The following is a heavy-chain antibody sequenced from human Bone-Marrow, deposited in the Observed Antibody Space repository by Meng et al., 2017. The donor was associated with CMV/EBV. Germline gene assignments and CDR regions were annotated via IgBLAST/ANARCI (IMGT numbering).Heavy chain of an antibody. J-gene: IGHJ4*02. CDR2: IYPSGST. CDR1: CGYISSSNS. V-gene: IGHV4-4*02. CDR3: ARESIVPAYYFDY. D-gene: IGHD2-8*01. Sequence: VWCGYISSSNSWSWVRQPPGKGLVWIGDIYPSGSTNSTPSLRSLVTISVDKSKNQFSLKLSSVTAADTAVYYCARESIVPAYYFDYWGQGTLVTVSS.